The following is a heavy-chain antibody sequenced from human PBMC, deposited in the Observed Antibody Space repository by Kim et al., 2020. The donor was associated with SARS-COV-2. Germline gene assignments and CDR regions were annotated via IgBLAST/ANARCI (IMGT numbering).Heavy chain of an antibody. D-gene: IGHD6-13*01. Sequence: GESLKISCKGSGYSFTSYWIGWVRQMPGKGLEWMGIIYPGDSDTRYSPSFQGQVTISADKSISTAYLQWSSLKASDTAMYYCARRLSRIAAAGILNGVTFDIWGQGTMVTVSS. CDR1: GYSFTSYW. J-gene: IGHJ3*02. CDR3: ARRLSRIAAAGILNGVTFDI. V-gene: IGHV5-51*01. CDR2: IYPGDSDT.